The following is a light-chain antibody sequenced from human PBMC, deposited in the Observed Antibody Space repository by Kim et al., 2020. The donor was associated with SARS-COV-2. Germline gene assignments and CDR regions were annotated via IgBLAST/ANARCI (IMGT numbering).Light chain of an antibody. Sequence: ASVGDRVSITCRASQNINRWLAWYQQKPGKAPKVLIYDASTGETGVPSRFSGSGSGTEFTLTISSLQPDDFATYYCQHHNTYPITFGQGTRLEIK. CDR3: QHHNTYPIT. J-gene: IGKJ5*01. V-gene: IGKV1-5*01. CDR1: QNINRW. CDR2: DAS.